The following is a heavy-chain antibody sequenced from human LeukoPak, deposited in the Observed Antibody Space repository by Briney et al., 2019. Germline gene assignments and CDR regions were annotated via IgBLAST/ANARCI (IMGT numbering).Heavy chain of an antibody. Sequence: GGSLRLSCAASGFTFSSYEMNWVCQAPGKGLEWVSYISSSGSTIYYADSVKGRFTISRDNAKNSLYLQMNSLRAEDTAVYYCARDPVWSGYPDTHYYYYMDVWGKGTTVTVSS. CDR1: GFTFSSYE. J-gene: IGHJ6*03. V-gene: IGHV3-48*03. CDR2: ISSSGSTI. CDR3: ARDPVWSGYPDTHYYYYMDV. D-gene: IGHD3-3*01.